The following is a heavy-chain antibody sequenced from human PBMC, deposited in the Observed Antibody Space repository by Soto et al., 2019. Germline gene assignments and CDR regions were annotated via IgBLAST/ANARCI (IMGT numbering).Heavy chain of an antibody. D-gene: IGHD1-26*01. CDR1: GGTFSNYA. J-gene: IGHJ6*02. Sequence: GASVKVSCKASGGTFSNYAITWVRQAPGQGLEWMGGIISIFGTTTFAEKFQGRVTFTADESTSTAYMELSSLRSDDTALYYCARGATYSGSYSPWEYYYYGMDVWGQGTTVTLSS. CDR3: ARGATYSGSYSPWEYYYYGMDV. CDR2: IISIFGTT. V-gene: IGHV1-69*13.